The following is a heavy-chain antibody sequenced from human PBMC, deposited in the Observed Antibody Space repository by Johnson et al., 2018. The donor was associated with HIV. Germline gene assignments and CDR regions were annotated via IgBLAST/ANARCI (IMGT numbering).Heavy chain of an antibody. CDR2: IYSGDTT. J-gene: IGHJ3*02. Sequence: MLLVESGGGLVQPGGSLRLSCAASGFRFSSYWMSWVRQAPGKGLEWVSVIYSGDTTYYADSVKGRFTISRDNAKNSLYLQMNGLRAEDTAVYYCARNEYSNYGGRDAFDIWGQGTMVTVPS. V-gene: IGHV3-66*01. D-gene: IGHD4-11*01. CDR1: GFRFSSYW. CDR3: ARNEYSNYGGRDAFDI.